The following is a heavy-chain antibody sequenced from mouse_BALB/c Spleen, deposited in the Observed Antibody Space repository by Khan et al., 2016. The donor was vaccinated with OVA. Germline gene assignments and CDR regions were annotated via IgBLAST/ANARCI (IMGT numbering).Heavy chain of an antibody. D-gene: IGHD3-3*01. Sequence: EVKLEESGGGLVQPGGSRKLSCAASGFTFSSFGMHWVRQAPEKGLEWVAFISSGSSTIYYADTVKGRFTISRDDPKNTLFLQMTSLRSEDTAMYYCARREGLYAMDYGGQGTSVTVSS. CDR3: ARREGLYAMDY. V-gene: IGHV5-17*02. CDR1: GFTFSSFG. CDR2: ISSGSSTI. J-gene: IGHJ4*01.